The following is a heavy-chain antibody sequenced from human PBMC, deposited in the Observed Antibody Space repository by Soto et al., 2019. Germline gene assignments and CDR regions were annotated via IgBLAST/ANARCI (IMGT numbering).Heavy chain of an antibody. V-gene: IGHV3-74*01. CDR1: GFTFSSYW. CDR2: ITSDGTTT. Sequence: EVQLVESGGDLVQPGGSLRLSCAASGFTFSSYWLHWVRRAPGKGLVWVSRITSDGTTTAYADSLKGRFAISRDNAKNTLYLQMSSLRAEDTALYYCARAVAGPWHFDLWGRGTLVTVSS. J-gene: IGHJ2*01. D-gene: IGHD6-19*01. CDR3: ARAVAGPWHFDL.